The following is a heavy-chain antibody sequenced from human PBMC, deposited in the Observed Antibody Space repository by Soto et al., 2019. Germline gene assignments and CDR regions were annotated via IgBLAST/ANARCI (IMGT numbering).Heavy chain of an antibody. CDR1: GFTVSSYY. Sequence: EVQLVESGGDLIQPGGSLRLACAASGFTVSSYYMTWVRQAPGKGLEWVALIYKDGTTYYADSVKGRFTISRDNSKNTLYLQMNSLAVEDTAVYYCARERYTTGYILAYWGQGTLVTVSS. CDR2: IYKDGTT. J-gene: IGHJ4*02. V-gene: IGHV3-53*01. D-gene: IGHD3-16*02. CDR3: ARERYTTGYILAY.